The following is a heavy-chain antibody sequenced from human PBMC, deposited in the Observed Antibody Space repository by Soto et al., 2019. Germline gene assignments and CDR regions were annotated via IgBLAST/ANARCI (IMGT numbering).Heavy chain of an antibody. J-gene: IGHJ3*02. CDR3: ARHLGFLYSSSSDAFDI. Sequence: QLQLQESGPGLVKPSETLSLTCTVSGGSISSSSYYWGWIRQPPGKGLEWIGSIYYSGSTYYNPSLKSRVTISVDTSKNQFSLKLSSVTAADTAVYYCARHLGFLYSSSSDAFDIWGQGTMVTVSS. D-gene: IGHD6-6*01. V-gene: IGHV4-39*01. CDR2: IYYSGST. CDR1: GGSISSSSYY.